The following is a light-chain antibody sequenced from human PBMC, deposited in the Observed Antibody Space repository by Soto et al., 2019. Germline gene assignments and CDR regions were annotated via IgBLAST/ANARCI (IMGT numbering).Light chain of an antibody. Sequence: EIVMTQSPATLSLSPGERAIVSCRASQSIDTYLAWYQQKPGQSPRLLMYDASTRATGTPARFSATGSGTEFTLTISSLQSEDFGIYYCQQYTDWPRTFGPGTKVDIK. V-gene: IGKV3-15*01. CDR3: QQYTDWPRT. CDR2: DAS. CDR1: QSIDTY. J-gene: IGKJ1*01.